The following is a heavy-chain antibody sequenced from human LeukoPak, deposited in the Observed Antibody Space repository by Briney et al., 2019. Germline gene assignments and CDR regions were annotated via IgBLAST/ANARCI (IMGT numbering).Heavy chain of an antibody. CDR3: TTVHCSSTRCYFSMGV. Sequence: PWGSLRLSCAASGFTFSNAWMSWVRQAPGKGLEWVGRIKSKTDGGTTDYAAPVKGRFTISRDDSKNTLYLQMNSLKTEDTAVYYCTTVHCSSTRCYFSMGVWGKGTTVTVSS. CDR1: GFTFSNAW. V-gene: IGHV3-15*01. D-gene: IGHD2-2*01. J-gene: IGHJ6*03. CDR2: IKSKTDGGTT.